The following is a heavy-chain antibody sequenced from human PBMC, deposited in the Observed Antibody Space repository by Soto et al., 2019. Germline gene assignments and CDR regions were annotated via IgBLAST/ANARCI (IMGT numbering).Heavy chain of an antibody. D-gene: IGHD3-16*02. CDR2: IYYSGST. CDR3: ARGIETSTNYYYMDV. CDR1: GGSISSYY. Sequence: PSETLSLTCTVSGGSISSYYWSWIRQPPGKGLEWIGYIYYSGSTNYNPSLKSRVTISVDTSKNQFSLKLSSVTAADTAVYYCARGIETSTNYYYMDVWGKGTTVTVSS. J-gene: IGHJ6*03. V-gene: IGHV4-59*01.